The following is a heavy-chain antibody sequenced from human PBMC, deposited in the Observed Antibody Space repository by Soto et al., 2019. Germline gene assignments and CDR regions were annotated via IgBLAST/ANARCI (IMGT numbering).Heavy chain of an antibody. D-gene: IGHD3-10*01. J-gene: IGHJ5*02. CDR1: GGSISSFAYY. V-gene: IGHV4-39*01. Sequence: LSLTCTVSGGSISSFAYYWGWIRQPPGKGLEWIGTVYYNENTYYNPSLKSRVTISVDTAKNQFSLNLRSVTAADTAIYFCARRERYYGSPGWFDPWGQGTLVTVSS. CDR3: ARRERYYGSPGWFDP. CDR2: VYYNENT.